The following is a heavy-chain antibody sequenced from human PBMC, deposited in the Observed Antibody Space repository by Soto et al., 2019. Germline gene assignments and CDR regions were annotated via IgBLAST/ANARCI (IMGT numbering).Heavy chain of an antibody. V-gene: IGHV3-53*01. J-gene: IGHJ4*02. D-gene: IGHD6-13*01. CDR1: GFTVSTNY. Sequence: EVQLVESGGGLIQPGGSLRLSCAASGFTVSTNYMSWVRQAPGKGLEWVSVIYSGGSTYYADSVKGRFTISRDNSKNTLYLQMNRLSAEDTVVYYCARASIAAAGYYFDYWGQGTLVTVSS. CDR3: ARASIAAAGYYFDY. CDR2: IYSGGST.